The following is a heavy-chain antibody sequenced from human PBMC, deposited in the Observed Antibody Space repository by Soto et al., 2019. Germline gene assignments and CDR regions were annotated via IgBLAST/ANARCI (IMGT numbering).Heavy chain of an antibody. CDR3: ARGYSSSPWHY. D-gene: IGHD6-13*01. CDR1: GFTVSSNY. J-gene: IGHJ4*02. CDR2: IYSGGST. V-gene: IGHV3-66*01. Sequence: EVQLVESGGGLVQTGGSLRLSCAASGFTVSSNYMSWVRQAPGKGLEWVSVIYSGGSTYYADSVKGRFTISRDNSKNTLYLQMNSRRAEDTAVYYCARGYSSSPWHYWGQGTLVTVSS.